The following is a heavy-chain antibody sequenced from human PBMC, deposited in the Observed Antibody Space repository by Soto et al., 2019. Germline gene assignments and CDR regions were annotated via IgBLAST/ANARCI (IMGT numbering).Heavy chain of an antibody. CDR1: GYTFTRYG. CDR3: AKNGQPPYYYYGLDV. J-gene: IGHJ6*02. CDR2: ISGYNGDT. Sequence: QGHLVQSGAEVKKPGTSVKVSCKASGYTFTRYGISWVRQAPGQGLEWMGWISGYNGDTNYAQNLQGSVTMTRVTSTSTAYMELRSLTSDDTAVYYCAKNGQPPYYYYGLDVWGQGTTVTVSS. D-gene: IGHD2-8*01. V-gene: IGHV1-18*01.